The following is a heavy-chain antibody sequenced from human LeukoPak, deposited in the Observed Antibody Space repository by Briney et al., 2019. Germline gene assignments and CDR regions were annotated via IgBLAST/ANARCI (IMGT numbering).Heavy chain of an antibody. CDR3: ARGGQIFGVVIDY. CDR2: ISAYNGNS. V-gene: IGHV1-18*01. Sequence: VSVKVSCKTSGGTFNSYPINWVRQAPGQGLEWMGWISAYNGNSNYAQKLQGRVTMTTDTSTSTAYMELRSLRSDDTAVYYCARGGQIFGVVIDYWGQGTLVTVSS. J-gene: IGHJ4*02. D-gene: IGHD3-3*01. CDR1: GGTFNSYP.